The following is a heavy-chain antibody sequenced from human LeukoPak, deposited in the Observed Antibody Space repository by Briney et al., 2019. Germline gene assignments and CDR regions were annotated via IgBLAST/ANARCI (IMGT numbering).Heavy chain of an antibody. Sequence: GESLKISCKGSGYSFTSYWIGWVRQMPGKGLEWMGIIYPGDSDTRYSPSFQGQVTISADKSISTAYLQWSSLKASDTAMYYCARLVSGAAALYWFDPWGQGTLVTVSS. D-gene: IGHD6-13*01. CDR1: GYSFTSYW. V-gene: IGHV5-51*01. J-gene: IGHJ5*02. CDR3: ARLVSGAAALYWFDP. CDR2: IYPGDSDT.